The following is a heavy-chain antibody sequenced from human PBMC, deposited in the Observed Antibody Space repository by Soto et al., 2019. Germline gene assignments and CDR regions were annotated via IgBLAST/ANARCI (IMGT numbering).Heavy chain of an antibody. J-gene: IGHJ6*03. CDR2: ISSSSSYI. CDR1: GFTFSSYS. V-gene: IGHV3-21*01. CDR3: ARDVWEAVAGTRYYYYMDV. Sequence: PGGSLRLSCAASGFTFSSYSMNWVRQAPGKGLEWVSSISSSSSYIYYADSVKGRFTISRDNAKNSLYLQMNSLRAEDTAVYYCARDVWEAVAGTRYYYYMDVWGKGTTVTVSS. D-gene: IGHD6-19*01.